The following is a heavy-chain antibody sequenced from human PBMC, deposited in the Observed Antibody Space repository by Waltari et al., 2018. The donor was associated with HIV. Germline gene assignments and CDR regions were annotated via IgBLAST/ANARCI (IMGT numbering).Heavy chain of an antibody. Sequence: QLQLQESGPGLVKPWETLSLTCTVAGGSISSSSYSWGWIRQPPGKGREWIGSIYYSGSTYYNPSLKSRVTISVDTSKNQFSLKLSSVTAADTAVYYCARVPYYYDSSGYTVWGQGTLVTVSS. CDR3: ARVPYYYDSSGYTV. CDR2: IYYSGST. V-gene: IGHV4-39*07. CDR1: GGSISSSSYS. J-gene: IGHJ4*02. D-gene: IGHD3-22*01.